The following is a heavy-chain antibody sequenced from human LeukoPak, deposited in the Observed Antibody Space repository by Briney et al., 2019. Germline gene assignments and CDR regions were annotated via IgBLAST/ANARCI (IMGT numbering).Heavy chain of an antibody. J-gene: IGHJ2*01. CDR2: IYHSGNT. CDR3: ARVYYSSSYDYWYFDL. CDR1: DYSITTAYY. D-gene: IGHD6-13*01. V-gene: IGHV4-38-2*02. Sequence: PSETLSLTCTVSDYSITTAYYWGWIRQPPGKGLEWIGSIYHSGNTYHNPSLKSRVTISVDTSKKQLSLKLSSVTAADTAVYYCARVYYSSSYDYWYFDLWGRGTLVTVSS.